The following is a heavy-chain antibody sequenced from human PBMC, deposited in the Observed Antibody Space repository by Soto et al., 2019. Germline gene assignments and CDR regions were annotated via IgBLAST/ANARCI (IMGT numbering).Heavy chain of an antibody. V-gene: IGHV3-30*18. CDR3: AKDFGAWSDS. CDR1: GFAFSTYG. Sequence: QVHLVESGGGVVQPGRSLTISCVGSGFAFSTYGMHWVRQAPAKGLEWVALISYDGTDKYYADSVKGRFSISRDNSKQTLSLQRDCLRPEDTAVYYCAKDFGAWSDSWGQGTLVNVSS. CDR2: ISYDGTDK. J-gene: IGHJ5*02. D-gene: IGHD6-19*01.